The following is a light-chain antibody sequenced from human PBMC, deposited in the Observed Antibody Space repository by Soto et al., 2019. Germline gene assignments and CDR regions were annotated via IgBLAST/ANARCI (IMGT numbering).Light chain of an antibody. Sequence: QSALTQPASVSGSPGQSITISCTGTSSDVGGYNYVSWYQQHPGKAPKLVIYDVNNRPSGVSHRFSGSKSGNTASLTISGLQAEDEADYYCSSYTSSTTVFGGGTKLTVL. CDR3: SSYTSSTTV. V-gene: IGLV2-14*01. CDR1: SSDVGGYNY. J-gene: IGLJ2*01. CDR2: DVN.